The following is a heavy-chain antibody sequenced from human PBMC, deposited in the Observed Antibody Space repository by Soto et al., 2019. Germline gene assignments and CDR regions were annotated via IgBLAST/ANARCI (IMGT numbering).Heavy chain of an antibody. J-gene: IGHJ4*02. Sequence: SETLSLTCTVSGGSISSGGYYWSWIRQHPGKGLEWIGYIYYSGSTYYNPSLKSRVTISVDTSKNQFSLKLSSVTAADTAVYYCARAPDYYDSSGYYGHWGQGTLVTVSS. V-gene: IGHV4-31*03. CDR1: GGSISSGGYY. CDR2: IYYSGST. D-gene: IGHD3-22*01. CDR3: ARAPDYYDSSGYYGH.